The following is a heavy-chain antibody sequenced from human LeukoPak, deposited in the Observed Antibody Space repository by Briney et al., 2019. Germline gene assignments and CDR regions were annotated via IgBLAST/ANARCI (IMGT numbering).Heavy chain of an antibody. J-gene: IGHJ4*02. CDR2: IYHSGST. V-gene: IGHV4-38-2*02. D-gene: IGHD3-9*01. CDR3: ARDQGSYDILTGYPDRWIDY. Sequence: PSETLSLTCTVSGYSISSGYYWGWIRQPPGKGLEWIGSIYHSGSTYYNPSLKSRVTISVDTSKNQFSLKLSSVTAADTAVYYCARDQGSYDILTGYPDRWIDYWGQGTLVTVSS. CDR1: GYSISSGYY.